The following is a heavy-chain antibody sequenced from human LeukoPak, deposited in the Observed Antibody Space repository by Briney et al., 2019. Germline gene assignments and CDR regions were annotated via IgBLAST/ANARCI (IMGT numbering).Heavy chain of an antibody. V-gene: IGHV3-23*01. J-gene: IGHJ4*02. Sequence: GGSLRLSCAASGFTFSSYEMNWVRQAPGKGLEWVTAIGSSGDNTYYADSVKGRFTISRDSSKNTLYLQMNSLRAEDTAIYFCSRVSYYDVLSPSYYFDFWGQGTLVTVSS. CDR2: IGSSGDNT. CDR1: GFTFSSYE. CDR3: SRVSYYDVLSPSYYFDF. D-gene: IGHD3-9*01.